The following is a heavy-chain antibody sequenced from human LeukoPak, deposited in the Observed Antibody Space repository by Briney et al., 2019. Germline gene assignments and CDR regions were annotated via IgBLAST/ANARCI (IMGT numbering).Heavy chain of an antibody. CDR2: IYNIVNT. Sequence: NPSQTLSLTCNVFGDSISNSYWSWIRQPPGKRLEWIVHIYNIVNTNSNPSLKSRVTISEDTHKNQFSLRLSSVTAADTAVYFCARTVHYSSGWSPTYYFDYWGQGTLVTVSS. CDR3: ARTVHYSSGWSPTYYFDY. D-gene: IGHD6-19*01. V-gene: IGHV4-59*01. CDR1: GDSISNSY. J-gene: IGHJ4*02.